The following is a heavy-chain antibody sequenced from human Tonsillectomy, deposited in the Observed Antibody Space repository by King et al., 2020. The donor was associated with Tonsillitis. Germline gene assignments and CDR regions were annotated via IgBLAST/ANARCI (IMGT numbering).Heavy chain of an antibody. CDR3: ARTHSDYDILTGFYYYYGIDI. Sequence: QLQESGPGLVKPSETLSLTCTVSGGSISSSSYYWGWIRQPPGKGLEWIGSIYYSGSTYYNPSLKSRVTISVDTSKNQFSLKLSSVTAADTAVYYCARTHSDYDILTGFYYYYGIDIGGQGTTVIVSS. CDR1: GGSISSSSYY. V-gene: IGHV4-39*07. J-gene: IGHJ6*02. CDR2: IYYSGST. D-gene: IGHD3-9*01.